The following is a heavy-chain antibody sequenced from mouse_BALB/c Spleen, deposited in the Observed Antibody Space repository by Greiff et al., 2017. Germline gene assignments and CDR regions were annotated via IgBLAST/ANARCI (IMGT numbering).Heavy chain of an antibody. CDR1: SYTFTDYA. V-gene: IGHV1-67*01. Sequence: QVHVKQSGPELVRPGVSVKISCKGSSYTFTDYAMHWVKQSHAKSLEWIGVISTYYGNTNYNQKFKGKATMTVDKSSSTAYMELARLTSEDSAVYYCARGITPYAMDYWGQGTSVTVSS. D-gene: IGHD2-4*01. CDR3: ARGITPYAMDY. CDR2: ISTYYGNT. J-gene: IGHJ4*01.